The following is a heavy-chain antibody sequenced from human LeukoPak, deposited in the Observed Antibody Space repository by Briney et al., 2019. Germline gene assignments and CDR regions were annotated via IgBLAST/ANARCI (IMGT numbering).Heavy chain of an antibody. J-gene: IGHJ5*02. CDR2: INPNSGGT. V-gene: IGHV1-2*02. CDR1: GYTFTGYY. Sequence: ASVKVSCKASGYTFTGYYMHWVRQAPGQGLEWMGWINPNSGGTNYAQKFQGRVTMPRDTSISTAYMELSRLRSDDTAVYYCARAALYNWNDGNWFDPWGQGTLVTVSS. CDR3: ARAALYNWNDGNWFDP. D-gene: IGHD1-1*01.